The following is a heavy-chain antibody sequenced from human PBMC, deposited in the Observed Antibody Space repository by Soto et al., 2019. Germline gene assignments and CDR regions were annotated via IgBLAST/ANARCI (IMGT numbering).Heavy chain of an antibody. D-gene: IGHD2-2*01. V-gene: IGHV5-51*01. Sequence: GESLMISCKGSGYSFTSYWIGWERQMPGKGLEWMGIIYPGDSDTRYSPSFQGQVTISADKSVSTAYLQWSSLKASDTAMYYCARAGDIVVVPAAPRFYYGMDVWGQGTTVTVSS. J-gene: IGHJ6*02. CDR2: IYPGDSDT. CDR1: GYSFTSYW. CDR3: ARAGDIVVVPAAPRFYYGMDV.